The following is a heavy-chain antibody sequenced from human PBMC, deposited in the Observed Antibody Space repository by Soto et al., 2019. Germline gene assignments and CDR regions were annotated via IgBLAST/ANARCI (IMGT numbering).Heavy chain of an antibody. Sequence: VQLVESGGGLVQPGGSLKLSCAASGFTFSGSAMHWVRQASGKGLEWVGRIRSKANSYATAYAASVKGRFTIARVYSKNTAYLQMNRLTTEVTAVYYCNCRGGAFDIWGQGTMVTVS. CDR2: IRSKANSYAT. D-gene: IGHD2-15*01. CDR3: NCRGGAFDI. V-gene: IGHV3-73*02. J-gene: IGHJ3*02. CDR1: GFTFSGSA.